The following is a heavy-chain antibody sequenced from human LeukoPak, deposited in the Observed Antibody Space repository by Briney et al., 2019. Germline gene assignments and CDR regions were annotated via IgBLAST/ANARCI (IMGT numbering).Heavy chain of an antibody. D-gene: IGHD4-23*01. V-gene: IGHV3-30*18. Sequence: PGRSLRFSCAASGFIFSSYGMHWVRQAPGKGLEWVALISDDGSNKYYADSVKGRFTISRDNSKNTLYLQMNTLRAEDTAVYYCAKDQGSDYGSKIGGIDYWGQGTLVTVSS. J-gene: IGHJ4*02. CDR2: ISDDGSNK. CDR3: AKDQGSDYGSKIGGIDY. CDR1: GFIFSSYG.